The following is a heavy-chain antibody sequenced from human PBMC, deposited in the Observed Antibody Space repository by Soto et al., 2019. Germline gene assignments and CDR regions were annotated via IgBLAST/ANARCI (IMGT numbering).Heavy chain of an antibody. CDR2: IYYSGTP. J-gene: IGHJ6*02. CDR1: GVSISSGAYY. Sequence: PLSLTCTVSGVSISSGAYYWSWIRQHPGKGLEWIGYIYYSGTPYYNPSLESRVIISLDTSKNQFSLKLSSVTAADTAVYYCARDEGYYAMDVWGQGXTVTVYS. CDR3: ARDEGYYAMDV. V-gene: IGHV4-31*03.